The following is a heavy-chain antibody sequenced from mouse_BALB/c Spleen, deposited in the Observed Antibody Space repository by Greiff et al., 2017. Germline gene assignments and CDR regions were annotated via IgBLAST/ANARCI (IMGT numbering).Heavy chain of an antibody. CDR2: ISYDGSN. Sequence: EVKLEESGPGLVKPSQSLSLTCSVTGYSITSGYYWNWIRQFPGNKLEWMGYISYDGSNNYNPSLKNRISITRDTSKNQFFLKLNSVTTEDTATYYCAIFLMRDRAMDYWGQGTSVTVSS. CDR3: AIFLMRDRAMDY. V-gene: IGHV3-6*02. J-gene: IGHJ4*01. D-gene: IGHD2-3*01. CDR1: GYSITSGYY.